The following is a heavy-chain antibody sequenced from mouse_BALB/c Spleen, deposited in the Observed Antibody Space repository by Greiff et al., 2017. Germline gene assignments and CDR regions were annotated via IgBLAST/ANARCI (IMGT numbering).Heavy chain of an antibody. CDR1: GFSLTSYG. Sequence: VMLVESGPGLVAPSQSLSITCTVSGFSLTSYGVHWVRQPPGKGLEWLGVIWAGGSTNYNSALMSRLSISKDNSKSQVFLKMNSLQTDDTAMYYCARDPMGVATKAMDYWGQGTSVTVSS. CDR2: IWAGGST. J-gene: IGHJ4*01. V-gene: IGHV2-9*02. CDR3: ARDPMGVATKAMDY. D-gene: IGHD1-1*01.